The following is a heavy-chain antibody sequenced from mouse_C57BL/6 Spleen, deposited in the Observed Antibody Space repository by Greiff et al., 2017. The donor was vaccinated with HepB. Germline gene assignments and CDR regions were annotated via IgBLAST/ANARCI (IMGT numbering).Heavy chain of an antibody. V-gene: IGHV5-4*01. CDR1: GFTFSSYA. CDR3: AREGYYGPFAY. Sequence: EVKLMESGGGLVKPGGSLKLSCAASGFTFSSYAMSWVRQTPEKRLEWVATSSDGGSYTYYPDNVKGRFTISRDNAKNNLYLQMSHLKSEDTAMYYCAREGYYGPFAYWGQGTLVTVSA. J-gene: IGHJ3*01. D-gene: IGHD1-1*01. CDR2: SSDGGSYT.